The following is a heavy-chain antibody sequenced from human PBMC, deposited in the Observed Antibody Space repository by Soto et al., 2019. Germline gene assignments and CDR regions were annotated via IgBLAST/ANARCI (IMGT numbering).Heavy chain of an antibody. D-gene: IGHD3-3*01. J-gene: IGHJ4*02. V-gene: IGHV3-30-3*01. CDR1: GFTFSSYA. CDR3: ARHKRDLRFLEWSYYFDY. CDR2: ISYDGSNK. Sequence: QVQLVESGGGVVQPGRSLRLSCAASGFTFSSYAIHWVRQAPGKGLEWVALISYDGSNKYYADSVKGRFTISRDNSKNTLYLQMNSLRAVDTAVYYCARHKRDLRFLEWSYYFDYWGQGTLVTVSS.